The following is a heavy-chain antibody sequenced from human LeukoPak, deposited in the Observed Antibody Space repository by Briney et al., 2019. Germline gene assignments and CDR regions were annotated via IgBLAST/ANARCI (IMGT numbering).Heavy chain of an antibody. J-gene: IGHJ4*02. Sequence: GGALRLSCAASGFTFSSFGMHWVRQAPGQGLEWVAVIWNDGSNKYYVDSVKGRFTISRDNSKNTLYLQMNSLRTEDTAVYYCARDYCSSTSCLFDYWGQGTLVTVSS. CDR3: ARDYCSSTSCLFDY. CDR1: GFTFSSFG. V-gene: IGHV3-33*01. D-gene: IGHD2-2*01. CDR2: IWNDGSNK.